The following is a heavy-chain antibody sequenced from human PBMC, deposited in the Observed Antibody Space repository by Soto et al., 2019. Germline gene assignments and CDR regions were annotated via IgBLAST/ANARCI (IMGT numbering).Heavy chain of an antibody. D-gene: IGHD2-2*01. V-gene: IGHV1-8*01. J-gene: IGHJ5*02. CDR2: MNPNRTNT. Sequence: ASVKVSCKASGYTFTTYDINWVRQAPGQGLEWMGWMNPNRTNTGYAEKFQGRVTMTRDTSISTAYMELSSLRYDDTAVYYCVRGGFLSHDHVIIAPATLGFDPWGQGTLVTVSS. CDR1: GYTFTTYD. CDR3: VRGGFLSHDHVIIAPATLGFDP.